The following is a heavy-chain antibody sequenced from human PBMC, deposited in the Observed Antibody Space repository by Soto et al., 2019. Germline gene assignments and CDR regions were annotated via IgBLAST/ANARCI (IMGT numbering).Heavy chain of an antibody. J-gene: IGHJ3*02. Sequence: PSETLSLTCTVSGGSISSYYWSWIRQPPGKGLEWIGYIYYSGSTNYNPSLKSRVTISVDTSKNQFSLKLSSVTAADTAVYYCARSADVVVTMLFSAFDIWGQGTMVTVSS. CDR1: GGSISSYY. CDR2: IYYSGST. CDR3: ARSADVVVTMLFSAFDI. D-gene: IGHD2-21*02. V-gene: IGHV4-59*01.